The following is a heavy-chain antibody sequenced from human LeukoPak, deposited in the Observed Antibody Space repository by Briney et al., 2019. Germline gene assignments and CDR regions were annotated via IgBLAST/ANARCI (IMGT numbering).Heavy chain of an antibody. J-gene: IGHJ5*02. CDR2: ISGSGGST. Sequence: GGSLRLSCAASGFTFSSYAMSWVRQAPGKGLEWVSAISGSGGSTYYADSVKGRFTISRDNSKNTLYLQMNSLRAEDTAVYYCAKDKGNYYDSSRHNWFDPWGQGTLVTVSS. D-gene: IGHD3-22*01. CDR3: AKDKGNYYDSSRHNWFDP. CDR1: GFTFSSYA. V-gene: IGHV3-23*01.